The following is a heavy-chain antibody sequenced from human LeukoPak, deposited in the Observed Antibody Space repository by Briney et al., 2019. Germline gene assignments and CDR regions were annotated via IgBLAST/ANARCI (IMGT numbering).Heavy chain of an antibody. CDR2: IYPGDSDT. CDR3: ARLAHDSSGYYRGDY. CDR1: GYSFTSYW. V-gene: IGHV5-51*01. J-gene: IGHJ4*02. D-gene: IGHD3-22*01. Sequence: GEFLKISCKGSGYSFTSYWISWVRQMPGKGLEWMGIIYPGDSDTRYSPSFQGQVTISADKSISTAYLQWSSLKASDTAMYYCARLAHDSSGYYRGDYWGQGTLVTVSS.